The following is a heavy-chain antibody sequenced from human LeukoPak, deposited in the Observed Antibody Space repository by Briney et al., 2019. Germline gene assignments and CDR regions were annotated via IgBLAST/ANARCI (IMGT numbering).Heavy chain of an antibody. CDR2: IYYSGST. CDR3: ARPRLLYGSGPILV. V-gene: IGHV4-59*01. D-gene: IGHD3-10*01. CDR1: GGSIGSYY. Sequence: SETLSLTCTVSGGSIGSYYWSWIRQPPGKGLEWIGYIYYSGSTNYNPSLKSRVTISVDTSKNQFSLKLSSVTAADTAVYYCARPRLLYGSGPILVWGQGNLVTVSS. J-gene: IGHJ4*02.